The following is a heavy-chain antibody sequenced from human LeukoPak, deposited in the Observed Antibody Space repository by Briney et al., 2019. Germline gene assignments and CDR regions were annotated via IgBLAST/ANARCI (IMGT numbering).Heavy chain of an antibody. CDR1: GGSFSGYY. V-gene: IGHV4-34*01. CDR2: INHSGST. J-gene: IGHJ4*02. Sequence: PSETLSLTCAVYGGSFSGYYWSWIRQPPGKGLEWIGEINHSGSTNYNPSLKSRVTISVDTSKNQFSLKLSSVTAADTAVYYCARDPKTNWGQGTLVTVSS. CDR3: ARDPKTN.